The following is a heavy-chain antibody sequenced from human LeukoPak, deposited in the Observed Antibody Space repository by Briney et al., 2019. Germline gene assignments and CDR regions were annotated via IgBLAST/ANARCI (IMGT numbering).Heavy chain of an antibody. Sequence: GGSLRLSCAASGVIVSRNFMSWVRQAPGKGLQWVAIMYAGGTTDYSDSVRGRFHISRDSSNNTLSLQINSLRAEDTAVYYCARGSGSGWPLDRWGQGALVTVSA. CDR2: MYAGGTT. CDR1: GVIVSRNF. D-gene: IGHD6-19*01. CDR3: ARGSGSGWPLDR. J-gene: IGHJ5*02. V-gene: IGHV3-53*01.